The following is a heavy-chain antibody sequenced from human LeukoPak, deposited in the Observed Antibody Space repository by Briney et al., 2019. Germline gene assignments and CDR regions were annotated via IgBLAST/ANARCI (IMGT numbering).Heavy chain of an antibody. V-gene: IGHV1-8*02. CDR2: MNPNSGNT. CDR1: GYTFTSYY. D-gene: IGHD1-26*01. CDR3: ARGGSYYGSYNWFDP. J-gene: IGHJ5*02. Sequence: ASVKVSCKASGYTFTSYYMHWVRQATGQGLEWMGWMNPNSGNTGYAQKFQGRVTMTRNTSISTAYMELSSLRSEDTAVYYCARGGSYYGSYNWFDPWGQGTLVTVSS.